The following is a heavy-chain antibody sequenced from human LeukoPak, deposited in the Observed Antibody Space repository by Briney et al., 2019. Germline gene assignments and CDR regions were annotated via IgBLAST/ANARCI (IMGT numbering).Heavy chain of an antibody. CDR3: ATEGYYFLKWYYFDY. Sequence: SETLSLTCAVYGGSFSGYYWSWIRQPPGKGLEWIGSIYYSGSSYYNPSLKSRVTISVDTSKNQFSLKLSSVTAADTAVYYCATEGYYFLKWYYFDYWGQGTLVTVSS. J-gene: IGHJ4*02. CDR2: IYYSGSS. D-gene: IGHD3-22*01. CDR1: GGSFSGYY. V-gene: IGHV4-34*01.